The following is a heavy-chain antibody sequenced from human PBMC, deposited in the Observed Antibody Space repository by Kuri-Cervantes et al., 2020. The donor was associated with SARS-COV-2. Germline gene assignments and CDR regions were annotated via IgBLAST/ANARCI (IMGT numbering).Heavy chain of an antibody. CDR3: ALDPHGMDV. Sequence: GGSLRLSCAASGFTVSSHVMHWVRQAPGKGLEWVTVISNDGRTEHYADSVKGRFTISRDKAKNTLYLQMNSLRPEDTAVYYCALDPHGMDVWGQGTMVTVSS. CDR2: ISNDGRTE. J-gene: IGHJ6*02. CDR1: GFTVSSHV. V-gene: IGHV3-30*04.